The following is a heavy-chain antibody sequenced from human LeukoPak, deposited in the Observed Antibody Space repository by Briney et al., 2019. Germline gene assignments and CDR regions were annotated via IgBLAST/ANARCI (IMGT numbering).Heavy chain of an antibody. CDR1: GFTFSSYS. D-gene: IGHD2-2*01. V-gene: IGHV3-21*01. J-gene: IGHJ3*02. Sequence: GGSLRLSCAASGFTFSSYSMNWVRQAPGKGLEWVSSISSSSSYIYYADSVKGRFTISRDNAENSLYLQMNSLRAEDTAVYYCARDSPSSAGAFDIWGQGTMVTVSS. CDR3: ARDSPSSAGAFDI. CDR2: ISSSSSYI.